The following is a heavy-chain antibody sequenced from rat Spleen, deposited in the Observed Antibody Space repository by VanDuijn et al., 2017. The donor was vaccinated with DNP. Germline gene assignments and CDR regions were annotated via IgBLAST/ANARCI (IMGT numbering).Heavy chain of an antibody. Sequence: EVQLVQSGGGLVQPERSLKLSCTASGFTFSDYGMAWVRQAPKKGLEWVATIFFHGNTTYYGDSVMGRFTISRENAKNTLYLQMDSLRSEDTATYYCAKAGGYSPWYFDYWGQGVMVTVSS. CDR2: IFFHGNTT. CDR1: GFTFSDYG. V-gene: IGHV5S10*01. CDR3: AKAGGYSPWYFDY. J-gene: IGHJ2*01. D-gene: IGHD1-11*01.